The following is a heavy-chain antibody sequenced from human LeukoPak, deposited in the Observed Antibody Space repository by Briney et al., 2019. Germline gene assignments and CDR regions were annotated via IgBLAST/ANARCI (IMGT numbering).Heavy chain of an antibody. CDR2: IYTSGST. CDR1: GVSISSYY. Sequence: SETLSLTCTVSGVSISSYYLSWIRQPAGKGLEWIGRIYTSGSTNYNPSLKSRVTMSVDTSKNQFYLKLSSVTAADTAVYYCAADWGLYGSHAWGQGTLVTVSS. J-gene: IGHJ5*02. CDR3: AADWGLYGSHA. D-gene: IGHD7-27*01. V-gene: IGHV4-4*07.